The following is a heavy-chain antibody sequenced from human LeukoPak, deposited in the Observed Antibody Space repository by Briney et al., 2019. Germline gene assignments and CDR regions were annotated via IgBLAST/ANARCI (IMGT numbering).Heavy chain of an antibody. CDR3: ARGIYVDSISWHFDL. J-gene: IGHJ2*01. CDR1: GSSINVYY. Sequence: QVQLQESGPGLVKPSETLSLTCTVSGSSINVYYWSWIRQSPGKGLDWIAYISYSGSTNYNPSLKSRVTISVDTSKNQFSLRLSSMTAADTAVYYCARGIYVDSISWHFDLWGRGTLVTVSS. CDR2: ISYSGST. D-gene: IGHD4-17*01. V-gene: IGHV4-59*01.